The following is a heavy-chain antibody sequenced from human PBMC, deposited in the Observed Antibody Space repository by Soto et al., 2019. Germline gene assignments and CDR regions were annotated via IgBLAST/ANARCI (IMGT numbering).Heavy chain of an antibody. V-gene: IGHV5-51*01. CDR2: INPSDSDT. Sequence: PGESLKISCKGSGYRFSNYWVAWVRQLPVKGLEWMGIINPSDSDTRYSPSFQGQVTISADKSISTAYLQWNSLKASDTAMYYCARQLDILTGYYYWGQGTLVTVSS. CDR1: GYRFSNYW. J-gene: IGHJ4*02. CDR3: ARQLDILTGYYY. D-gene: IGHD3-9*01.